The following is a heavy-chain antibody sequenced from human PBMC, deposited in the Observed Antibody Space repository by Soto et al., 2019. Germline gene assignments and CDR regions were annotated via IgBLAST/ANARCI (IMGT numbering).Heavy chain of an antibody. J-gene: IGHJ6*02. D-gene: IGHD3-10*01. CDR2: INPMLRIT. CDR3: AGDAPPRSGIYYGMDV. V-gene: IGHV1-69*17. Sequence: QVQLVQSGAEVKKPGSSVKVSCKASGNNFNNYFINWVRQVPGQGLEWMGGINPMLRITQYRQQFQGRITVTADRSTGISFMELGVQESEVTAVYYCAGDAPPRSGIYYGMDVWGQGTTITVYS. CDR1: GNNFNNYF.